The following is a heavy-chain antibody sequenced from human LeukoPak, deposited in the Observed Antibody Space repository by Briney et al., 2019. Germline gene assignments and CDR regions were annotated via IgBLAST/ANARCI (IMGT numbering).Heavy chain of an antibody. Sequence: SQTLSLTCAVSGGSISSGGYSWSWIRQPPGKGLEWIGYIYHSGSTYYNPSLKSRVTISVDRSKNQFSLKLSSVTAADTAVYYCARGTDLMATLFDYWGQGTLATVSS. D-gene: IGHD5-24*01. V-gene: IGHV4-30-2*01. CDR3: ARGTDLMATLFDY. CDR2: IYHSGST. J-gene: IGHJ4*02. CDR1: GGSISSGGYS.